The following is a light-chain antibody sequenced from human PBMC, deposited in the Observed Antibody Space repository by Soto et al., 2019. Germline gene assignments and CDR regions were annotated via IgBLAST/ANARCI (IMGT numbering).Light chain of an antibody. CDR2: GNS. J-gene: IGLJ1*01. CDR3: QSYDSSLSGYV. V-gene: IGLV1-40*01. Sequence: QYVLTQRPSGSGAPGQRVTISCTGSSSNIGAGYDVHWYQQLPGTAPKLLIYGNSNRPSGVPDRFSGSKSGTSASLAITGLQAEDEADYYCQSYDSSLSGYVFGTGTKVT. CDR1: SSNIGAGYD.